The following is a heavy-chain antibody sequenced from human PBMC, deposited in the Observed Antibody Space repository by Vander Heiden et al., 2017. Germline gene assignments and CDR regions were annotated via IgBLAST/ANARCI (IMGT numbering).Heavy chain of an antibody. CDR2: TRNKANSYTT. CDR3: AREIQLWSLYYFDY. J-gene: IGHJ4*02. Sequence: EVQLVESGGGLVQLGGSLRLSCAAFGFTFSDHHMDWVRKAPGKGLEWVGRTRNKANSYTTEYAASVKGRFTISRDDSKNSLYLQMNSLKTEDTAVYYCAREIQLWSLYYFDYWGQGTLVTVSS. D-gene: IGHD5-18*01. V-gene: IGHV3-72*01. CDR1: GFTFSDHH.